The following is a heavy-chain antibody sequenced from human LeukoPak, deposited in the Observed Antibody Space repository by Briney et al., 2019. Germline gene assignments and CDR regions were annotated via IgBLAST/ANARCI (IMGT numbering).Heavy chain of an antibody. J-gene: IGHJ4*03. V-gene: IGHV4-59*01. CDR2: IHDSGST. CDR3: ARGSRVYDRSGFHTWHDY. D-gene: IGHD3-22*01. Sequence: RTSETLSLTCTVSGGSISGYYWNWIRQPPGQGLEWIGYIHDSGSTSYNPSLESRVSISMDTSKNHFSLEITSVTAADTAVYYCARGSRVYDRSGFHTWHDYWGHGTLVTVSS. CDR1: GGSISGYY.